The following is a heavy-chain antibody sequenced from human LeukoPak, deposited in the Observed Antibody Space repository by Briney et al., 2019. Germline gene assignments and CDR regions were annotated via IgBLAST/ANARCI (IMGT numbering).Heavy chain of an antibody. J-gene: IGHJ4*02. V-gene: IGHV1-69*01. D-gene: IGHD1-26*01. Sequence: ASVKVSCKASGGTFSSYAISWVRQAPGQGLEWMGGIIPIFGTANYAQKFQGRVTITADESTSTAYMELSSLRSEDTAVYYCARDLGATMVFGVEYYFDYWGQGTLVTVSS. CDR2: IIPIFGTA. CDR3: ARDLGATMVFGVEYYFDY. CDR1: GGTFSSYA.